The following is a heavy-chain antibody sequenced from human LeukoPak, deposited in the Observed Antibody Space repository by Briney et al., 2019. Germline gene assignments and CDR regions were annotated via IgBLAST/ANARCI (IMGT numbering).Heavy chain of an antibody. Sequence: GASVKVSCKASGGTFSSYAISWVRQAPGQGLEWMGGIIPIFGTANYAQKFQGRVTITTDESTSTAYMELSSLRSEDTAVYYCARSAGDLVPFDPWGQGTLVTVSS. D-gene: IGHD6-6*01. V-gene: IGHV1-69*05. CDR3: ARSAGDLVPFDP. CDR2: IIPIFGTA. J-gene: IGHJ5*02. CDR1: GGTFSSYA.